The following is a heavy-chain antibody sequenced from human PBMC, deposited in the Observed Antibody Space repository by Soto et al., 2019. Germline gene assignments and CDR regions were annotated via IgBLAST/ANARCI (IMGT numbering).Heavy chain of an antibody. CDR1: GFTFDDYG. D-gene: IGHD1-26*01. CDR2: INWNGGST. Sequence: GGSLRLSCAASGFTFDDYGMSWVRQAPGKGLEWVSGINWNGGSTGYADSVKGRFTISRDNAKNSLYLQMNSLRAEDTALYYCARDRAYSGSQDFDYWGQGTLVTVSS. CDR3: ARDRAYSGSQDFDY. J-gene: IGHJ4*02. V-gene: IGHV3-20*04.